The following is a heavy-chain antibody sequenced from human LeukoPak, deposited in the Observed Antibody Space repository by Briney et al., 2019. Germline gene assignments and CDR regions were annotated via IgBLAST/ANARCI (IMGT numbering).Heavy chain of an antibody. CDR1: GASMRSETHY. J-gene: IGHJ4*02. Sequence: SQTLSLTCNVSGASMRSETHYWSWLRQHPGKGPEWLAYIYYTAGAYYNPSLESRVSISLDASENQFSLKLSSVTAADTAVYYCARSGSYGGHFDYWGQGTLVTVSS. V-gene: IGHV4-31*03. D-gene: IGHD1-26*01. CDR3: ARSGSYGGHFDY. CDR2: IYYTAGA.